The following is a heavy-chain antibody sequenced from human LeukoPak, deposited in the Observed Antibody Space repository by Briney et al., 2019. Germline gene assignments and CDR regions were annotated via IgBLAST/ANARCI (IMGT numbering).Heavy chain of an antibody. D-gene: IGHD6-19*01. CDR2: IYYSGST. CDR1: GGSISSSSYY. Sequence: SETLSLTCTVSGGSISSSSYYWGWIRQPPGKGLEWIGSIYYSGSTYYNPSLKSRVTISVDTSKNQFSLKLSSVTAADTAVYYCARVGISSGWFDYWGQGTLVTVSS. J-gene: IGHJ4*02. CDR3: ARVGISSGWFDY. V-gene: IGHV4-39*07.